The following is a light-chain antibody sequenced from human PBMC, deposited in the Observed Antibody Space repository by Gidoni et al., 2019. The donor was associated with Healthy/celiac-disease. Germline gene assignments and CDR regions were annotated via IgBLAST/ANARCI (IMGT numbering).Light chain of an antibody. CDR1: KSIGSS. CDR2: YAS. Sequence: EIVLPQSPYFQSVTPKEKVTITCRASKSIGSSLHWYQQKPDQSPKLLIKYASQSIAGVPARFSGSGSGTDLNRTINSMEAEDAATYYCHQSSSLPPTWTFXQXTKVEIK. V-gene: IGKV6-21*02. J-gene: IGKJ1*01. CDR3: HQSSSLPPTWT.